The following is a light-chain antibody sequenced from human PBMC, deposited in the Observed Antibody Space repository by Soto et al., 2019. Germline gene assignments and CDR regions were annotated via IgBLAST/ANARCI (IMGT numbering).Light chain of an antibody. J-gene: IGKJ3*01. V-gene: IGKV1-27*01. CDR2: GAS. CDR1: QGINNY. CDR3: QKFNSAPFT. Sequence: DILMTQSPSSLSASVGDRVTITCRASQGINNYLVWYQQKPGKLPKLLISGASTVQSGVPSRFSGSQSGTDFTLTFSSLQPEDVATYYCQKFNSAPFTFGPGTKVDIK.